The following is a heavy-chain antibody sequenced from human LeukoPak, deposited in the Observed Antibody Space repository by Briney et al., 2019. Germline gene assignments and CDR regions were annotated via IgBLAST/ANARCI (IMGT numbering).Heavy chain of an antibody. J-gene: IGHJ4*02. CDR3: ARGADGSGYYSIFYFDY. V-gene: IGHV4-59*01. Sequence: SETLSLTCIVSGASIRSDYWTWIRQPPGKGLEWIGYIYNSGSTNCNPSLKSRVTISVDTSKNQFSLKLSSVTAADTAVYYCARGADGSGYYSIFYFDYWGQGTLVTVSS. CDR2: IYNSGST. D-gene: IGHD3-22*01. CDR1: GASIRSDY.